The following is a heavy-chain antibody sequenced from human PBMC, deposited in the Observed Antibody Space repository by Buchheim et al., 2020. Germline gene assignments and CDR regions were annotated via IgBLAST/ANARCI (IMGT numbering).Heavy chain of an antibody. Sequence: QVQLQRWGAGLLKPSETLSLTCAVYGGSFSGYYWSWIRQPPGKGLEWIGEINHSGSTNYNPSLKSRVTISVDTSKNQFSLKLSSVTAADTAVYYCARGRGEDYYGMDVWGQGTT. D-gene: IGHD5-24*01. CDR3: ARGRGEDYYGMDV. V-gene: IGHV4-34*01. CDR1: GGSFSGYY. CDR2: INHSGST. J-gene: IGHJ6*02.